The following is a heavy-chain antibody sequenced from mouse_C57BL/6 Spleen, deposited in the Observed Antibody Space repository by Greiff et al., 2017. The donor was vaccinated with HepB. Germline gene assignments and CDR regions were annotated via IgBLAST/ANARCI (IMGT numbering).Heavy chain of an antibody. D-gene: IGHD1-1*01. CDR2: IYLGSGST. Sequence: QVQLQQPGAELVKPGASVKMSCKASCYTFTSYWITWVKQRPGQGLGWIGDIYLGSGSTNYNEKFKSKATLTVDKSSSTAYMQLSSLTSEDSAVYYCARRDYGSSIDYWGQGTTLTVSS. CDR3: ARRDYGSSIDY. CDR1: CYTFTSYW. V-gene: IGHV1-55*01. J-gene: IGHJ2*01.